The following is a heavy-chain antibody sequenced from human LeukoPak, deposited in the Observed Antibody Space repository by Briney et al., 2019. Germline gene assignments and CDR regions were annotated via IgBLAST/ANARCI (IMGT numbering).Heavy chain of an antibody. CDR1: GYTFTSYG. CDR2: ISAYNGNT. Sequence: ASVKVSCKASGYTFTSYGISWERQAPGQGLEWMGWISAYNGNTNYAQKLQGRVTMTTDTSTSTAYMELRSLRSDDTAVYYCARASLLSAAGLLDVWGKGTTVTVSS. V-gene: IGHV1-18*04. CDR3: ARASLLSAAGLLDV. D-gene: IGHD6-13*01. J-gene: IGHJ6*04.